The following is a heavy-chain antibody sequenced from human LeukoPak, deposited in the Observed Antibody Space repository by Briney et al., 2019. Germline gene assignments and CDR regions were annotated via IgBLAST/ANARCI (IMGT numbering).Heavy chain of an antibody. CDR1: GYTFTGHY. CDR3: AREVGYSTSYYGRFDP. J-gene: IGHJ5*02. CDR2: VNVNNGDT. D-gene: IGHD3-22*01. Sequence: GASVKVSCKTSGYTFTGHYIHWVRQAPGQGLEWRGRVNVNNGDTKSAVQFQGRVTMTRDTSITTVYMELASLRSDDTAVFYCAREVGYSTSYYGRFDPWGQGTLVIVSS. V-gene: IGHV1-2*06.